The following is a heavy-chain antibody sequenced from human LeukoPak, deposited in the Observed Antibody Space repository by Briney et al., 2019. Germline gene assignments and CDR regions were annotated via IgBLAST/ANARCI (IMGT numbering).Heavy chain of an antibody. CDR3: AREGSGYDYLPYY. J-gene: IGHJ4*02. D-gene: IGHD5-12*01. Sequence: SETLSLTCTVSGGSITSSSYYWGWIRQPPGKGLEWIGSIYYSGSPYYNPSLKSRVTISLDTSKNQFSLKLSSVTAADTAVYYCAREGSGYDYLPYYWGQGTLVTVSS. V-gene: IGHV4-39*07. CDR1: GGSITSSSYY. CDR2: IYYSGSP.